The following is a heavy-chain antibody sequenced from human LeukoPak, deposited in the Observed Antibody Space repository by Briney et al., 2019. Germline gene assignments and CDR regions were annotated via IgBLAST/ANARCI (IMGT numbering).Heavy chain of an antibody. CDR2: IYHSGST. J-gene: IGHJ3*02. V-gene: IGHV4-38-2*02. CDR1: GYSISSGYY. Sequence: PSETLSLTCTVSGYSISSGYYWGWLRQPPGRGLEWIGTIYHSGSTYYNPSLKSRVTISVDTSENQFSLKLSSVTAADTAVYYCARDYYDSSGLYAFDMWGQGTMVTVSS. D-gene: IGHD3-22*01. CDR3: ARDYYDSSGLYAFDM.